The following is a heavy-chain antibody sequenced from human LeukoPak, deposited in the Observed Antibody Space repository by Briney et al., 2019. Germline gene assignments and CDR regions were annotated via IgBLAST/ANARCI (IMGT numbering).Heavy chain of an antibody. D-gene: IGHD3-3*01. V-gene: IGHV1-69*05. Sequence: ASVKVSCKASGGTFSSYAISWVRQAPGQGLEWMGGIISIFGTANYAQKFQGRVTITTDESTSTAYMELSSLRSEDTAVYYCARVWVSDFWSGYNNWFDPWGQGTLVTVSS. CDR1: GGTFSSYA. J-gene: IGHJ5*02. CDR3: ARVWVSDFWSGYNNWFDP. CDR2: IISIFGTA.